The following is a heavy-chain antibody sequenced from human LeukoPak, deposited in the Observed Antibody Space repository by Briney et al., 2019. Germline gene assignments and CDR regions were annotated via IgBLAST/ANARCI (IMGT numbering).Heavy chain of an antibody. J-gene: IGHJ4*02. CDR3: ASSSGGSGGLY. CDR1: GGSISSGGYS. D-gene: IGHD2-15*01. CDR2: IYYSGST. Sequence: PSQTLSLTCTVSGGSISSGGYSWSWIRQHPGKGLEWIGYIYYSGSTYYNPSLKSRVTISVDTSKNQFSLKLGSVTAADTAVYYCASSSGGSGGLYWGQGTLVTVSS. V-gene: IGHV4-31*03.